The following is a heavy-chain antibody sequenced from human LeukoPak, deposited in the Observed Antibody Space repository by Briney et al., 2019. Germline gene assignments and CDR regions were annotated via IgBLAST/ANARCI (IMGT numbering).Heavy chain of an antibody. CDR3: ARVYGDLPTARGTDAFDI. CDR2: IYYSGST. J-gene: IGHJ3*02. Sequence: PSETLSLTCTVSGGSISSSSYYWGWIRQPPGKGLEWIGSIYYSGSTNYNPSLKSRVTISVDASKNQFSLKLSSVTAADTAVYYCARVYGDLPTARGTDAFDIWGQGTMVTVSS. V-gene: IGHV4-39*07. CDR1: GGSISSSSYY. D-gene: IGHD4-17*01.